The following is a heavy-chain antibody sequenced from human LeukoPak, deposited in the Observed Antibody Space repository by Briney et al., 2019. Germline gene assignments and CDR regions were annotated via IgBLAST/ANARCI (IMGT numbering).Heavy chain of an antibody. Sequence: GGSLRLSCAASGFTFSSYAMSWVRQAPGKGLEWVSAISGSGGSTYYADSVKGRFTISRDNSKNTLYLQMNSLRAEDTAVYYCAKKSLYGDYVWDPFDYWGQGTLVTVSS. J-gene: IGHJ4*02. CDR1: GFTFSSYA. V-gene: IGHV3-23*01. CDR3: AKKSLYGDYVWDPFDY. D-gene: IGHD4-17*01. CDR2: ISGSGGST.